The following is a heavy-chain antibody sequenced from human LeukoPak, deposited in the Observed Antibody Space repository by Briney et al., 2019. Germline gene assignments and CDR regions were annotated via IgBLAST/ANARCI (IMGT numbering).Heavy chain of an antibody. Sequence: SETLSLTCTVSGGSITNYYWTWIRRSPGKGLEWIGYVYYIGSANYNPSLKSRVTISLNTSKNQVSPNLTSVTAADSAVYYCASRGSSGSLTSWGQGTLVTVSS. CDR1: GGSITNYY. CDR3: ASRGSSGSLTS. V-gene: IGHV4-59*01. J-gene: IGHJ4*02. CDR2: VYYIGSA. D-gene: IGHD6-19*01.